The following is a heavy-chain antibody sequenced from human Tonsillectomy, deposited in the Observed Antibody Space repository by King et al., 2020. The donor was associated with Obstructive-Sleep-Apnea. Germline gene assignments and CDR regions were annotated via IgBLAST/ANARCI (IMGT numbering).Heavy chain of an antibody. Sequence: LQLQESGSGLVKPSQTLSLTCGVSNESISSGDSSWTWIRQPPGKGLEWIGYISHIGSTHYTPSLKSRVTISLDRSKNQFSLRLSSVTAADTAVYYCARPRPDELFRWYFNLWGRGTLVRVPS. CDR3: ARPRPDELFRWYFNL. D-gene: IGHD1-14*01. CDR1: NESISSGDSS. CDR2: ISHIGST. J-gene: IGHJ2*01. V-gene: IGHV4-30-2*01.